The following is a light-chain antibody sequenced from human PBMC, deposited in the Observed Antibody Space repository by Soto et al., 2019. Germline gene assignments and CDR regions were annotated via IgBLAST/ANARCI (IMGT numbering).Light chain of an antibody. CDR3: LSYTITSILV. CDR2: EVS. CDR1: NSDVGAYNY. J-gene: IGLJ3*02. V-gene: IGLV2-14*01. Sequence: QSVLTQPASVSGSPGESITISCTGSNSDVGAYNYVSWFQQHPGKAPKLIIFEVSNRPSGVSNRFSGSKSGNTASLTISGLQTEDEADYYCLSYTITSILVFGGGTKVT.